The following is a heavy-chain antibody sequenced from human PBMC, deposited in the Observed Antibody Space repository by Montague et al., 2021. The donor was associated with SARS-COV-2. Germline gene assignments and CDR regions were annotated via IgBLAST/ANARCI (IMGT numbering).Heavy chain of an antibody. CDR3: ARSKPVSSFYYYYGMDV. J-gene: IGHJ6*02. CDR1: GGSFSGYY. D-gene: IGHD1-14*01. CDR2: INHSGST. Sequence: SETLSLTCAVYGGSFSGYYWSWIRQPPGKGLGWKGEINHSGSTNSNPSLKSRVTISVDTTKNQFSLKLSSDTAADTAVYYCARSKPVSSFYYYYGMDVWGQGTTVTVSS. V-gene: IGHV4-34*01.